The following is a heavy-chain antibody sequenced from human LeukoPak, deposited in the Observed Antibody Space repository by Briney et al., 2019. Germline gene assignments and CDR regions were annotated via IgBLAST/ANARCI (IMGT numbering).Heavy chain of an antibody. Sequence: ASVKVSCKASGYTLTDYYMHWVRQAPGQGLEWMGRINPNSGGTNYAQKFQGRVTMTRDTSISTVYMELSRLRSDDTAVYYCARVSGYCTNGVCDEGFDYWGQGTLVTVSS. CDR3: ARVSGYCTNGVCDEGFDY. V-gene: IGHV1-2*06. CDR2: INPNSGGT. CDR1: GYTLTDYY. J-gene: IGHJ4*02. D-gene: IGHD2-8*01.